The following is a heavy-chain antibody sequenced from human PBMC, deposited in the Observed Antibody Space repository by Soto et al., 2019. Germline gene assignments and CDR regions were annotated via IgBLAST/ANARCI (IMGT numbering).Heavy chain of an antibody. CDR1: GFTYSNYA. D-gene: IGHD2-8*02. V-gene: IGHV3-30*18. CDR3: VKDRSDTWSFDY. Sequence: QVQLVESGGGVVQPGTSLRLSCVASGFTYSNYAMHWVRQVPGKGLEWLAVVSHDGTLYPYADSVKGRFSISRDNSRKTLYLQMNSLRPEVTAVYYCVKDRSDTWSFDYWGQGTLVTVSS. J-gene: IGHJ4*02. CDR2: VSHDGTL.